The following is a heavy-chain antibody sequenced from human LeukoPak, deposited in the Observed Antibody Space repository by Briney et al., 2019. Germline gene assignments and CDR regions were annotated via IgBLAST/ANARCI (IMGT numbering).Heavy chain of an antibody. J-gene: IGHJ3*02. CDR2: IDHSGST. Sequence: PSETLSLTCTVSGGSISSYYWGWIRQPPGKGLEWTGSIDHSGSTYYNPSLKSRVTISVDTSKNQFSLKLSSVTAADTAVYYCARDLRYYYDSSGYPNDALDIWGQGTMVTVSS. CDR1: GGSISSYY. CDR3: ARDLRYYYDSSGYPNDALDI. D-gene: IGHD3-22*01. V-gene: IGHV4-39*07.